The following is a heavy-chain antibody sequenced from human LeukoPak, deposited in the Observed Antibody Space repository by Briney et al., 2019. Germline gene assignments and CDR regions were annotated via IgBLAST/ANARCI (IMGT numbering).Heavy chain of an antibody. D-gene: IGHD2/OR15-2a*01. J-gene: IGHJ4*02. CDR3: ARPTTLDSTAGNPDY. CDR2: IYPGDSDT. Sequence: GESLKISCKGSGYSFTSYWIGWVRQMPGKGLEGMGIIYPGDSDTRYSPSFQGQVTISAVQSNSTPYPTGRGLKASDTAMYYCARPTTLDSTAGNPDYWGQGTLVTVSS. V-gene: IGHV5-51*01. CDR1: GYSFTSYW.